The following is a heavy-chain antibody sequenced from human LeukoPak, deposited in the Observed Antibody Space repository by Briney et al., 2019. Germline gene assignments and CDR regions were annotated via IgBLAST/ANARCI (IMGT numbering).Heavy chain of an antibody. J-gene: IGHJ4*02. CDR1: GFTFSSYA. CDR3: AKHRSGIAASGSNY. Sequence: GGSLRLSCAASGFTFSSYAMSWVRQAPGKGLEWVSVSVISGSGGGSGGSTYFADSVKGRFTISRDDSKNTLYLQMNNLRVEDTAVYYCAKHRSGIAASGSNYWGQGTLVSVSS. CDR2: ISGSGGGSGGST. D-gene: IGHD6-13*01. V-gene: IGHV3-23*01.